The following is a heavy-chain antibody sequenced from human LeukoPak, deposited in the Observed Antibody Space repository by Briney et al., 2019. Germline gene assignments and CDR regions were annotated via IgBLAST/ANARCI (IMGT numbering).Heavy chain of an antibody. J-gene: IGHJ6*02. Sequence: GGSLRLSCAASGFTFSSYSMNWVRQAPGKGLEWVSSISSSSSYIYYADSVKGRFTISRDNAKNSLYLQMNSLRAEDTAVYYCARDSRGIVVVVAATGVYGMDVWGQGTKVTVSS. V-gene: IGHV3-21*01. CDR1: GFTFSSYS. CDR3: ARDSRGIVVVVAATGVYGMDV. CDR2: ISSSSSYI. D-gene: IGHD2-15*01.